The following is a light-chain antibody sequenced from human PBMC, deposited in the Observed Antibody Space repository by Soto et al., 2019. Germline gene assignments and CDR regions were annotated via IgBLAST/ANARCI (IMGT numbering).Light chain of an antibody. CDR1: QSVSSN. Sequence: EIVMTQSPATLSVSPGERATLSCRASQSVSSNLAWYQQKPGQAPRLLIYGASTRAPGIPARFSGSGSEPEFTLTISSLQSEDFAVYYCQQYNNWPLTFGGGTKVEIK. V-gene: IGKV3-15*01. CDR3: QQYNNWPLT. J-gene: IGKJ4*01. CDR2: GAS.